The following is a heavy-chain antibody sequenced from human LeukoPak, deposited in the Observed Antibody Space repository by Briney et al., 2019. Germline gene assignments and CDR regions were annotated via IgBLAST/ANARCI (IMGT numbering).Heavy chain of an antibody. V-gene: IGHV3-23*01. D-gene: IGHD1-14*01. Sequence: GGSLRLSCAASGFTFSSYAMSWVRQAPGKGLEWVSAISGSGGITYYADSVKGRFTISRDNSKNTLYLQLDSLRAEDTALYYCAKGSGINHYHWIDPWGQGTLVTVSS. J-gene: IGHJ5*02. CDR1: GFTFSSYA. CDR3: AKGSGINHYHWIDP. CDR2: ISGSGGIT.